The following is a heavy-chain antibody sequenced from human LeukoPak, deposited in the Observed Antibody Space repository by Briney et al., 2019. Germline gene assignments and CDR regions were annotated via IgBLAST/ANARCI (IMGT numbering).Heavy chain of an antibody. D-gene: IGHD2-15*01. J-gene: IGHJ4*02. Sequence: GGSLRLSCAASGFTFNNAWMSWVRQAPGKGLEWVGRIKNKADGGTTDYGTHVKGRFTISRDDSKSTLYLQMNSLRAEDTAVYYCASLAAEEFDYWGQGTLVTVSS. V-gene: IGHV3-15*01. CDR1: GFTFNNAW. CDR2: IKNKADGGTT. CDR3: ASLAAEEFDY.